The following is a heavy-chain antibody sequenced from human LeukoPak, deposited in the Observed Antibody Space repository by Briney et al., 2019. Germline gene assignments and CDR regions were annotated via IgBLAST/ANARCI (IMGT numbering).Heavy chain of an antibody. V-gene: IGHV1-8*03. CDR3: ARGLGYCSSTSCSYPYLDY. D-gene: IGHD2-2*01. J-gene: IGHJ4*02. CDR2: MNPNSGNT. Sequence: ASVKVSCKASGYTFTGYYMHWVRQATGQGLEWMGWMNPNSGNTVYAQTFQGRVTITRDTSISTAYMELSSLRSEDTAVYYCARGLGYCSSTSCSYPYLDYWGQGILVTVSS. CDR1: GYTFTGYY.